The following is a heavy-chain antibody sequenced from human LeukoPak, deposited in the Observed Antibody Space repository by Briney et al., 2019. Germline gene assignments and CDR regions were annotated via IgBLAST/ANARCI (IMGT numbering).Heavy chain of an antibody. V-gene: IGHV3-7*04. D-gene: IGHD3/OR15-3a*01. CDR1: GFTFTNDF. Sequence: GGSLRLSCAASGFTFTNDFMTWVRQAPGKGPEWVANMRVDGTDIHYVDSVKGRFTISSDNARNSLYLQMNTLRAEDTAVYYCARGRGWTYDSWGRGTLVTVSS. CDR2: MRVDGTDI. CDR3: ARGRGWTYDS. J-gene: IGHJ4*02.